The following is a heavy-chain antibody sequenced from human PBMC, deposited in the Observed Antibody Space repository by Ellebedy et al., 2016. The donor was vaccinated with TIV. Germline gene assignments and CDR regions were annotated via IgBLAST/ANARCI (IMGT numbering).Heavy chain of an antibody. CDR2: IYHSGNT. Sequence: SETLSLXCTVSGVSVTSYYWTWIRQPPGKGLEWIGSIYHSGNTYYNPSLKSRVTISVDTSKSQFSLKLSSVTAADTAVYYCASRRYDYGQNYFDFWGQGTLVTVSS. V-gene: IGHV4-38-2*02. CDR3: ASRRYDYGQNYFDF. CDR1: GVSVTSYY. D-gene: IGHD4/OR15-4a*01. J-gene: IGHJ4*02.